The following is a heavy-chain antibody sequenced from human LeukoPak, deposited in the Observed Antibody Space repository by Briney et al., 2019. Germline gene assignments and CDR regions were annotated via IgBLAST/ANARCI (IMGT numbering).Heavy chain of an antibody. CDR1: GFTFRTYW. V-gene: IGHV3-74*01. J-gene: IGHJ3*02. D-gene: IGHD3-22*01. CDR2: IKGDGSTT. Sequence: GGSLRLSCAASGFTFRTYWMHWVRQVPGKGLLWVARIKGDGSTTIYADSVKGRFTISRDNSKNTLYLQMNSLRAEDTAVYYCARDGFSSGYPYDAFDIWGQGTMVTVSS. CDR3: ARDGFSSGYPYDAFDI.